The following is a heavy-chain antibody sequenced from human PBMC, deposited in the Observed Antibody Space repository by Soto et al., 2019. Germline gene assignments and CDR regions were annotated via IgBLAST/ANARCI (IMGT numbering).Heavy chain of an antibody. CDR1: GGPISSGDYY. Sequence: SETLSLTCTVSGGPISSGDYYWSWIRQPPGKGLEWIGYIYYSGSTSYNPSLKSRVTISVDTSKNQFTLKLSSVTAADTAGYYCAGGKYYDSSGTSPPNDYWDQGTLFTVSS. CDR3: AGGKYYDSSGTSPPNDY. D-gene: IGHD3-22*01. CDR2: IYYSGST. J-gene: IGHJ4*02. V-gene: IGHV4-30-4*01.